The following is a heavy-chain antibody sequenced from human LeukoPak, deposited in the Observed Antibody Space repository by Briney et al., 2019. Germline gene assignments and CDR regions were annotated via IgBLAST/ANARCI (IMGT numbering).Heavy chain of an antibody. V-gene: IGHV3-21*01. CDR3: AKDGNYYDSRERYYFDY. CDR1: GITFSRYS. Sequence: GGSLRLSCAASGITFSRYSMNWVRQAPGKGLEWVSSISTSSSYIYYADSVKGRFTISRDNSKNTLYLQMNSLRAEDAAVYYCAKDGNYYDSRERYYFDYWGQGTLVTVSS. CDR2: ISTSSSYI. J-gene: IGHJ4*02. D-gene: IGHD3-22*01.